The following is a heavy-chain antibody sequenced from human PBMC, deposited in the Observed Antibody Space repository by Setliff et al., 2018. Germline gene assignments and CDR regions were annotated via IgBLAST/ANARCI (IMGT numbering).Heavy chain of an antibody. Sequence: GASVKVSCKTSGYTFNTFGISWVRRAPGQGLDWMGWISPYNGDTKSAQKFQGRVTMTIDTSTSTAYVEVRSLTSDDTAVYYCARGTDYHGSGSYWAKDVGGKGTTVTVSS. CDR3: ARGTDYHGSGSYWAKDV. CDR2: ISPYNGDT. CDR1: GYTFNTFG. J-gene: IGHJ6*04. V-gene: IGHV1-18*01. D-gene: IGHD3-10*01.